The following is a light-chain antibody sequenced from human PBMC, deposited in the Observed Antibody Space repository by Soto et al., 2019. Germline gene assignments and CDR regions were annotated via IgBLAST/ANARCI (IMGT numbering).Light chain of an antibody. CDR2: DVS. J-gene: IGLJ2*01. V-gene: IGLV2-11*01. CDR1: SSDVGAYNF. CDR3: CSYAGTYIPL. Sequence: QSALTQPRSVSGSPGQSVTISCTGTSSDVGAYNFVSWYQHNPGKAPKLMIFDVSARPSGVPDRFSGPKSANTASLTISGLQTEDEADYYCCSYAGTYIPLFGGGTKLTGL.